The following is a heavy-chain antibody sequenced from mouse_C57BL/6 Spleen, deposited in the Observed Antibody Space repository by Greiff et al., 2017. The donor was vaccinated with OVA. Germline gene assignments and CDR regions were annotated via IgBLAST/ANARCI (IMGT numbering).Heavy chain of an antibody. CDR3: ARWTNSTTQGFDY. CDR2: IDPSDSYT. J-gene: IGHJ2*01. CDR1: GYTFTSYW. V-gene: IGHV1-59*01. D-gene: IGHD5-5*01. Sequence: QVQLQQPGAELVRPGTSVKLSCKASGYTFTSYWMHWVKQRPGQGLEWIGVIDPSDSYTNYNQKFKGKATLTVDTSSSTAYMQLSSLTSEDSAVYYCARWTNSTTQGFDYWGQGTTLTVSS.